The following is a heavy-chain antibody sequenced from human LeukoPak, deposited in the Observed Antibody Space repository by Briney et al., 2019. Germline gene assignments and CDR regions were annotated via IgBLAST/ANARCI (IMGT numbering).Heavy chain of an antibody. Sequence: TSVKVSCKASGFTFTSSAMQWVRQARGQRLEWIGWIVVGSGNTNYAQKFQERVTITRDMPTSTAYMELSSLRSEDTAVYYCAADPAGELGANWFDPWGQGTLVTVSS. CDR2: IVVGSGNT. V-gene: IGHV1-58*02. CDR1: GFTFTSSA. J-gene: IGHJ5*02. D-gene: IGHD3-16*01. CDR3: AADPAGELGANWFDP.